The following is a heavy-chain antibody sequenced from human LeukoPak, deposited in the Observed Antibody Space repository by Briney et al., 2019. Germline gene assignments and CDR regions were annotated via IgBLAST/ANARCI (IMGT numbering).Heavy chain of an antibody. J-gene: IGHJ2*01. CDR3: ARAPGYCSSTSCYAVRYFDL. CDR2: ISYDGSNK. Sequence: SLRLSCAASGFTFSSYAMHWVRQAPGKGLEWVAVISYDGSNKYYADSVKGRFTISRDNSKNTLYLQMNSLRAEDTAVYYCARAPGYCSSTSCYAVRYFDLWGRGTLVTVSS. V-gene: IGHV3-30-3*01. CDR1: GFTFSSYA. D-gene: IGHD2-2*01.